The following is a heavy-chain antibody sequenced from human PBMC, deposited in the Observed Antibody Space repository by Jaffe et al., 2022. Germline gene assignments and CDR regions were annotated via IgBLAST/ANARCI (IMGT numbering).Heavy chain of an antibody. CDR3: ARAGRGRLDMITFGGVIAALDY. V-gene: IGHV4-38-2*01. J-gene: IGHJ4*02. CDR2: IYHSGST. Sequence: QVQLQESGPGLVKPSETLSLTCAVSGYSISSGYYWGWIRQPPGKGLEWIGSIYHSGSTYYNPSLKSRVTISVDTSKNQFSLKLSSVTAADTAVYYCARAGRGRLDMITFGGVIAALDYWGQGTLVTVSS. CDR1: GYSISSGYY. D-gene: IGHD3-16*02.